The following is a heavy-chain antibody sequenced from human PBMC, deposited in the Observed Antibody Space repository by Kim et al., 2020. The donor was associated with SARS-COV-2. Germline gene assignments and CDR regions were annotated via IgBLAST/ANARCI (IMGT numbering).Heavy chain of an antibody. CDR2: ISYDGSNK. D-gene: IGHD6-25*01. CDR3: AKDLTYSSVRLYYGMDV. J-gene: IGHJ6*02. V-gene: IGHV3-30*18. Sequence: GGSLRLSCAASGFTFSSYGMHWVRQAPGKGLEWVAVISYDGSNKYYADSVKGRFTISRDNSKNTLYLQMNSLRAEDTAVYYCAKDLTYSSVRLYYGMDVWGQGTTVTVSS. CDR1: GFTFSSYG.